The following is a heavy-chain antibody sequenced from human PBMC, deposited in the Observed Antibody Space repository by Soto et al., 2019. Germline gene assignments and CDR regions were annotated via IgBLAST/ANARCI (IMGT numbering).Heavy chain of an antibody. V-gene: IGHV4-59*08. D-gene: IGHD5-12*01. Sequence: PSETLSLTCTVSGGSVNSYYWSWIRQPPGKGLEWIGCIYYSGSANYSPSLKSRVTMSVDTSKNLFSLKLSSVTAADTAVFYCARTSRGYDYNGYFDFWGHGTLVTVSS. CDR3: ARTSRGYDYNGYFDF. J-gene: IGHJ4*01. CDR2: IYYSGSA. CDR1: GGSVNSYY.